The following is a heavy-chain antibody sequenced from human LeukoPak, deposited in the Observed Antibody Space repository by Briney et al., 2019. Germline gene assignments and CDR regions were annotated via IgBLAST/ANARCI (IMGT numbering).Heavy chain of an antibody. CDR1: GFTFSSYW. V-gene: IGHV3-7*01. Sequence: PGGSLRLFCAASGFTFSSYWMSWVRQAPGKGLEWVANIKQDGSEKYYVDSVKGRFTISRDNAKNSLYLQMNSLRAEDTAVYYCARDFTGSSSWYPHFDYWGKGTLVTVSS. D-gene: IGHD6-13*01. CDR3: ARDFTGSSSWYPHFDY. CDR2: IKQDGSEK. J-gene: IGHJ4*02.